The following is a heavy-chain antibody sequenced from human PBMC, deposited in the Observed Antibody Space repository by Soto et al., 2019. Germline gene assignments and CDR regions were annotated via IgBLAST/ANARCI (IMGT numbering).Heavy chain of an antibody. CDR2: IWYDGSNK. CDR1: GFTFSSYG. J-gene: IGHJ6*02. V-gene: IGHV3-33*01. Sequence: GGSLRLSCAASGFTFSSYGMHWVRQAPGKGLEWVAVIWYDGSNKYYADSVKGRFTISRDNSKNTLYLQMNSLRAEDTAVYYCARDFVGGRFGESKSKNYYYYGMDVWGQGTTVTVSS. CDR3: ARDFVGGRFGESKSKNYYYYGMDV. D-gene: IGHD3-10*01.